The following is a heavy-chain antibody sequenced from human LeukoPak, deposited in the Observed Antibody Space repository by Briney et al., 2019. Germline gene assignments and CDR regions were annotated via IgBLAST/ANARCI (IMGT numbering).Heavy chain of an antibody. CDR1: GFTVSSNY. CDR3: ARVYYGSGSLYYYYYYMDV. J-gene: IGHJ6*03. Sequence: PGGSLRLSCAAPGFTVSSNYMSWDRQAPGKGLEWVSVISSGRSTYYADSVKGRFTTSRDNSKNTLYLQMNSLRAEDTAVYYCARVYYGSGSLYYYYYYMDVWGKGTTVTIFS. V-gene: IGHV3-53*01. CDR2: ISSGRST. D-gene: IGHD3-10*01.